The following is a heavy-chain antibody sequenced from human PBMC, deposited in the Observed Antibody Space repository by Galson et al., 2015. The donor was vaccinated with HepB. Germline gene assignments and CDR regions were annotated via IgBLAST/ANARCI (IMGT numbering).Heavy chain of an antibody. J-gene: IGHJ3*02. V-gene: IGHV1-69*13. Sequence: SVKVSCKASGYTFTGFAIHWVRQAPGQGLEWMGGIIPIFGTANYAQKFQGRVTITADESTSTAYMELSSLRSEDTAVYYCARPLRNDYYDSSGPWAFDIWGQGTMVTVSS. CDR2: IIPIFGTA. D-gene: IGHD3-22*01. CDR3: ARPLRNDYYDSSGPWAFDI. CDR1: GYTFTGFA.